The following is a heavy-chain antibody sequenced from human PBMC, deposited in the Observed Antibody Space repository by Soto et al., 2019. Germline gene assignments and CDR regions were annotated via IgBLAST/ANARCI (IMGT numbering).Heavy chain of an antibody. CDR2: IYNSGST. Sequence: SETLSLTCTVSGGSISSYYWSWIRQAPGKGLEWIGYIYNSGSTNYNPSLKSRVTISVDTSKNQFSLKVISVTAADTAVYYCARGGVVPAASVGYWGQGTLVTVSS. J-gene: IGHJ4*02. D-gene: IGHD2-2*01. CDR3: ARGGVVPAASVGY. CDR1: GGSISSYY. V-gene: IGHV4-59*01.